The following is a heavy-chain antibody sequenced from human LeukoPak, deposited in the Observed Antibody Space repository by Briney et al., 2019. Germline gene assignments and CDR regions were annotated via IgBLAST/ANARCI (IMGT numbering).Heavy chain of an antibody. CDR3: ARGGAAGYYFDY. CDR1: GYTFTGYY. V-gene: IGHV1-2*06. Sequence: VSVKVSCKASGYTFTGYYMHWVRQAPGQGLEWMGRINPNSGGTNYAQKFQGRVTMTRDTSISTAYMELSRLRSDDTAVYYCARGGAAGYYFDYWGQGTLVTVSS. J-gene: IGHJ4*02. CDR2: INPNSGGT. D-gene: IGHD4/OR15-4a*01.